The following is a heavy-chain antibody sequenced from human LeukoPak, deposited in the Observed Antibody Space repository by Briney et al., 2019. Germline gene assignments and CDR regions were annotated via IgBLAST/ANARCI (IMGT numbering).Heavy chain of an antibody. V-gene: IGHV3-7*01. Sequence: GGSLRLSCAASGFTFSSYWMSWVRQAPGKGLEWVANIKQDGSEKYYVDSVKGRFTISRDNAKNSLHLQMNSLRAEDTAVYCWARGRTEPAVFDYWGQGTLVTVSS. CDR3: ARGRTEPAVFDY. CDR2: IKQDGSEK. CDR1: GFTFSSYW. J-gene: IGHJ4*02. D-gene: IGHD2-8*02.